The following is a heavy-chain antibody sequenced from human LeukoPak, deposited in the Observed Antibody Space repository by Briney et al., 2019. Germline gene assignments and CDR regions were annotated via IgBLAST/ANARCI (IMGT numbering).Heavy chain of an antibody. Sequence: ASVKVSCKASGYTFTSYDINWVRQATGQGLEWMGWMNPNSGNTGYAQKFQGRVTMTRNTSISTAYMELSSLRSEDTALYFCARKVPANYYYYYMDVWGKGTTVTVSS. V-gene: IGHV1-8*01. J-gene: IGHJ6*03. CDR3: ARKVPANYYYYYMDV. CDR1: GYTFTSYD. D-gene: IGHD2-2*01. CDR2: MNPNSGNT.